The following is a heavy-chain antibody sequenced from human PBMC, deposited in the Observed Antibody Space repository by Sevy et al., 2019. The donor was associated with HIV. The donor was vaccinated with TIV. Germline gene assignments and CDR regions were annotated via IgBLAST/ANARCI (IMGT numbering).Heavy chain of an antibody. J-gene: IGHJ4*02. CDR1: GYTFTDNY. CDR3: AREAGSTYYGLLDY. CDR2: FNPLSGGT. D-gene: IGHD1-26*01. Sequence: APVKVSWKTFGYTFTDNYIHWVRQAPGQGLEWMGRFNPLSGGTKSAQQFQGRVTMTRDTSISTAYMEVSRLTFDDTAVYYCAREAGSTYYGLLDYWGQGSLVTVSS. V-gene: IGHV1-2*06.